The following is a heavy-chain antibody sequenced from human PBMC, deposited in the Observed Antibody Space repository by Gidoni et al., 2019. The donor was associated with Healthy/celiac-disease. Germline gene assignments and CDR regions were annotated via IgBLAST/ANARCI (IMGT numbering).Heavy chain of an antibody. CDR1: GGSFSGYY. CDR2: INHSGST. Sequence: QVQLQQWGAGLLKPSETLSLTCAVYGGSFSGYYWSWIRQPPGKGLEWIGEINHSGSTNYNPSLKSRVTISVDTSKNQFSLKLSSVTAADTAVYYCARGESLPVAGFDYWGQGTLVTVSS. CDR3: ARGESLPVAGFDY. D-gene: IGHD6-19*01. J-gene: IGHJ4*02. V-gene: IGHV4-34*01.